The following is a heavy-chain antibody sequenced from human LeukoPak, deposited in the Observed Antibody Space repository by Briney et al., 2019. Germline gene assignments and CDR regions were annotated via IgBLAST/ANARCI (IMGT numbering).Heavy chain of an antibody. D-gene: IGHD3-10*01. J-gene: IGHJ4*02. CDR1: GFTFSSYA. Sequence: GGSLRLSCAASGFTFSSYAMSWVRQAPGEGLEWVSGISGGATSTDYADSVRGRFSISRDNFKNTVSLQMSSLRAEDTVTYYCAKGTDYYGSGGHFDFWGQGALVTVSS. CDR3: AKGTDYYGSGGHFDF. V-gene: IGHV3-23*01. CDR2: ISGGATST.